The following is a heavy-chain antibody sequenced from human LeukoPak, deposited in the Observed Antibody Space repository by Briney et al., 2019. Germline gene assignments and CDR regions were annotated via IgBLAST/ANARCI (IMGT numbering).Heavy chain of an antibody. V-gene: IGHV3-30*04. Sequence: GGSLRLSCAASGFTFSSYAMHWVRQAPGKGLEWVAVISYDGSNKYYADSVKGRFTISRDNSKNTLYLQMNSLSAEATAVYYCARALGSGKAQPLAGTGGKYYFDYWGQGTLVTVSS. CDR2: ISYDGSNK. CDR1: GFTFSSYA. D-gene: IGHD6-19*01. J-gene: IGHJ4*02. CDR3: ARALGSGKAQPLAGTGGKYYFDY.